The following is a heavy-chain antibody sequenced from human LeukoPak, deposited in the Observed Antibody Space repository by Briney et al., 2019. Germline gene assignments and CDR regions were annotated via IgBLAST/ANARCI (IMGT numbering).Heavy chain of an antibody. D-gene: IGHD3-22*01. Sequence: GGSLRLPCAASGFTFSSYGMHWVRQAPGKGLEWVAFIRYDGSNKYYADSVKGRFTISRDNSKNTLYLQMNSLRAEDTAVYYCAKEMRYYDSSGYPPDAFDIWGQGTMVTVSS. CDR2: IRYDGSNK. CDR1: GFTFSSYG. V-gene: IGHV3-30*02. J-gene: IGHJ3*02. CDR3: AKEMRYYDSSGYPPDAFDI.